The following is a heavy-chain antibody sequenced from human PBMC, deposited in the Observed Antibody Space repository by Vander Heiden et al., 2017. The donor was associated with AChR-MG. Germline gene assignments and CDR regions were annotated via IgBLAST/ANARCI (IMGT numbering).Heavy chain of an antibody. V-gene: IGHV5-51*03. CDR3: ARSLYYYYGSGSYPPTFDY. CDR2: IYPGDSDT. D-gene: IGHD3-10*01. J-gene: IGHJ4*02. CDR1: AYSFPRYW. Sequence: EAQLVQSGAEVTKPGDPVKISCKGSAYSFPRYWTGWVRQMPGKGLEWMGIIYPGDSDTRYSPSFQGQVTISADKSISTAYLQWGSLKASDTAMYYCARSLYYYYGSGSYPPTFDYWGQVTLVTVS.